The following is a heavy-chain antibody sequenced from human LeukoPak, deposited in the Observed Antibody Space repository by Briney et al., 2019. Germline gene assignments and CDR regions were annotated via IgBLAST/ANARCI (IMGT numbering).Heavy chain of an antibody. CDR1: GGSFSGYY. CDR2: INHSGST. CDR3: ARPSKRQVVAATRGYFDD. V-gene: IGHV4-34*01. J-gene: IGHJ4*02. Sequence: SETLSLTCAVYGGSFSGYYWSWIRQPPGKGLEWIGEINHSGSTNYNPSLKSRVTISADTSKNQFSLKLSSVTAADTAVYYCARPSKRQVVAATRGYFDDWGQGTLVTVSS. D-gene: IGHD2-15*01.